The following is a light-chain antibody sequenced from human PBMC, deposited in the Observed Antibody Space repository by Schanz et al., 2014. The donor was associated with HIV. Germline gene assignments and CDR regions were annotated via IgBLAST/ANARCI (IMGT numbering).Light chain of an antibody. V-gene: IGKV3-15*01. CDR3: QQYGSSPL. CDR1: QSVSYF. Sequence: EIVVTQSPATLSVSPGERATLSCRASQSVSYFLAWYQQKPGQAPRLLIYGASTRATGIPDRFSGSGSGTEFTLTISSLQSEDFAVYYCQQYGSSPLFGQGTKVEIK. CDR2: GAS. J-gene: IGKJ1*01.